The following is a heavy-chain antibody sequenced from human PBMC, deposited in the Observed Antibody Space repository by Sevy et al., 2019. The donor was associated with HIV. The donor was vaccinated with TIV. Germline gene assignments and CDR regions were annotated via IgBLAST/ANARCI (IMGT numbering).Heavy chain of an antibody. V-gene: IGHV1-2*06. Sequence: ASVKVSCKASGYFFTGYYLHWVRQTPRQGLEWMGRINPNSSGTNYAQNFQGRVTMTRDTSISTAYMELSRLRSDDTAVYYCARGCGYSSGWWTFDYWGQGTLVTVSS. CDR3: ARGCGYSSGWWTFDY. J-gene: IGHJ4*02. D-gene: IGHD6-19*01. CDR1: GYFFTGYY. CDR2: INPNSSGT.